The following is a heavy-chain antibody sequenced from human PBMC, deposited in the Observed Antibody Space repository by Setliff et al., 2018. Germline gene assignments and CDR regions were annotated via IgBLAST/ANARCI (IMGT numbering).Heavy chain of an antibody. J-gene: IGHJ4*02. CDR3: AGRPQNTPMGPCDY. CDR2: RHDNGER. Sequence: SLTCTVSPGSISRHYWSWFRQAPGKGLEWIGYRHDNGERDYNPSLGSRVTISVDTSKNRFSLMLTSVTAADTAIYYCAGRPQNTPMGPCDYWGQGTLVTVSS. V-gene: IGHV4-59*11. D-gene: IGHD5-18*01. CDR1: PGSISRHY.